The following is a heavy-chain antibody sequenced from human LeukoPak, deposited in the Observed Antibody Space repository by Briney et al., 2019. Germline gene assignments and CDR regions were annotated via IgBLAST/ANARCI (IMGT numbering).Heavy chain of an antibody. CDR3: VVQSSGAVY. V-gene: IGHV3-74*01. CDR1: GSTSKIYW. J-gene: IGHJ4*02. D-gene: IGHD6-19*01. CDR2: IDIDGRNT. Sequence: PGGSLRLSCAASGSTSKIYWMHWVRQAPGKGLVWVSHIDIDGRNTRYTDSVKGRLTISRDNTKNSLYLQMNSLRAEDTAVYYCVVQSSGAVYWGQGTLVTVSS.